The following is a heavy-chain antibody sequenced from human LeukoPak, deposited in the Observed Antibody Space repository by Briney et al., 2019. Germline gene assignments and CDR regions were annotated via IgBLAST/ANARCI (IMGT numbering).Heavy chain of an antibody. Sequence: SETLSLTCTVSGGSISSYYWSWIRQPPGKGLEWIGYIYYSGSTNYNPSLKSRVTISVDTSKNQFSLKLSSVTAADTAVYYCARRSELAYCGGDCYHFDYWGQGTLVTVSS. CDR3: ARRSELAYCGGDCYHFDY. CDR1: GGSISSYY. V-gene: IGHV4-59*01. J-gene: IGHJ4*02. CDR2: IYYSGST. D-gene: IGHD2-21*01.